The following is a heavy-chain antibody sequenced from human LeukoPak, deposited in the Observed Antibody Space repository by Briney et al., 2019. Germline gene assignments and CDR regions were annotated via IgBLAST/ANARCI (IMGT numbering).Heavy chain of an antibody. D-gene: IGHD5-12*01. CDR2: ISGSGSTT. CDR1: GFTFSHYA. J-gene: IGHJ4*02. CDR3: ARDQGYDYAPLGSATHVY. V-gene: IGHV3-23*01. Sequence: GGSLRLSCAAPGFTFSHYAMSWVRQTPGKGLEWVSSISGSGSTTHYADSVKGRFTISRDTSKNTLFLQLSNLRAEDTAVYFCARDQGYDYAPLGSATHVYWGQGTLVAVSS.